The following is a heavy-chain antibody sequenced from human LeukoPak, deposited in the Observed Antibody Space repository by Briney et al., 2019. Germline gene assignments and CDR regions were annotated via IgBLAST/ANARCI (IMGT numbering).Heavy chain of an antibody. Sequence: PGGSLRLSCAASGFTVSSNYMSWVRQAPGKGLEWVSVIYSGGSTYYADSVKGRFTISRDNSKNTLYLQMNSLRAEDTAVYYCAREGTYYYDSSGYRFGAFDIWGQGTMVTVSS. CDR3: AREGTYYYDSSGYRFGAFDI. CDR2: IYSGGST. D-gene: IGHD3-22*01. V-gene: IGHV3-53*01. J-gene: IGHJ3*02. CDR1: GFTVSSNY.